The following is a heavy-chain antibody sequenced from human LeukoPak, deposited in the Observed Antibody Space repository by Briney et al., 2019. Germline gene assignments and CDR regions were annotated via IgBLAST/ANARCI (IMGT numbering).Heavy chain of an antibody. CDR1: GYTFTGYY. J-gene: IGHJ5*02. CDR3: ARERISQINWFDP. Sequence: ASVKVSCKASGYTFTGYYMHWVRQAPGQGLEWMGWINPNSGGTNYAQKFQGRVTMTRDTSISTAYMELSRLRSDDTAVYYCARERISQINWFDPWGQGTLVTVSS. V-gene: IGHV1-2*02. D-gene: IGHD2-15*01. CDR2: INPNSGGT.